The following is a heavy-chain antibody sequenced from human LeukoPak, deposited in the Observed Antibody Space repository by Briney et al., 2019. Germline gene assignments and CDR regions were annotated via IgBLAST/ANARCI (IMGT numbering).Heavy chain of an antibody. CDR1: GYSFTSYY. CDR2: INPGGGST. J-gene: IGHJ5*02. Sequence: ASVKISCKSSGYSFTSYYMHWVRQAPGQGPEWMGIINPGGGSTSYAQKFQGRVTMTRDTSAGTVYMELSSLRSEDTAVYYCAREAAARYCSGGNCYPNWFDPWGQGTLVTVSS. D-gene: IGHD2-15*01. V-gene: IGHV1-46*01. CDR3: AREAAARYCSGGNCYPNWFDP.